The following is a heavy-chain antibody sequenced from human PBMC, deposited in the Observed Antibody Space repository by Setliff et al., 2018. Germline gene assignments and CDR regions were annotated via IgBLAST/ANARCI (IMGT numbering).Heavy chain of an antibody. CDR3: ARGGYSSSRNFFDI. CDR2: IIPMFGTT. V-gene: IGHV1-69*05. CDR1: GGTFSSYA. J-gene: IGHJ4*02. Sequence: ASVKVSCKASGGTFSSYAIDWVRQAPGQGLEWMGGIIPMFGTTNHAQKFQGRVTITTDESTKTAYMELRSLRSEDTALYYCARGGYSSSRNFFDIWGQGTLVTVSS. D-gene: IGHD2-2*01.